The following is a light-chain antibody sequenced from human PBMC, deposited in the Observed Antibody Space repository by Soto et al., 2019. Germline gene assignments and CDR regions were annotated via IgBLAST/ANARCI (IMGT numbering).Light chain of an antibody. Sequence: EIVLTQSPGTLSLSPGETDTLSCRASQTVSNSYLAWYQQKPGQAPRLLIYGASSRSAGIPARFSGSGSGTDFTLTISRLEPEDFAVYSCQQYGSSPTFGQGTKLEIK. V-gene: IGKV3-20*01. CDR3: QQYGSSPT. CDR2: GAS. J-gene: IGKJ2*01. CDR1: QTVSNSY.